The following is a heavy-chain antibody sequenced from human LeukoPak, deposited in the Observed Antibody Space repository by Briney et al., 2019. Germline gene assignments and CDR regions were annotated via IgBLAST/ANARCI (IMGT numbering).Heavy chain of an antibody. V-gene: IGHV3-23*01. D-gene: IGHD3-22*01. CDR2: ISGSGDNT. Sequence: PGGSLRLSCAASGFTFSSYAMSWVRQAPGKGLEWVSGISGSGDNTYYADSVKGRFTISRDNSKNTLYLQMNSLRADDTAMYYCASGHSNGYYPPDQWGQGTLVTVSS. J-gene: IGHJ4*02. CDR1: GFTFSSYA. CDR3: ASGHSNGYYPPDQ.